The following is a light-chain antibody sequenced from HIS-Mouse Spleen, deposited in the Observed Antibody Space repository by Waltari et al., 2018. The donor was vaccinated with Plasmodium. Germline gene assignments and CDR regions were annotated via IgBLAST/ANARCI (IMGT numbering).Light chain of an antibody. J-gene: IGLJ3*02. V-gene: IGLV3-10*01. CDR3: YSTDSSGNHRV. Sequence: SYDLTQPPSVSVSPGHTPRITCPGDELPKKYAYWYQQTSGQAPVLVIYEDSKRPSGIPERFSGSSSGTMATLTISGAQVEDEADYYCYSTDSSGNHRVFGGGTKLTVL. CDR1: ELPKKY. CDR2: EDS.